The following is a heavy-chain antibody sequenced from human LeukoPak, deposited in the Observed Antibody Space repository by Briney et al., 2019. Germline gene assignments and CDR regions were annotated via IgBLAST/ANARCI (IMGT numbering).Heavy chain of an antibody. CDR2: IIPIFGTA. V-gene: IGHV1-69*13. Sequence: EASVKVSCKASGGTFSSYAISWVRQAPGQGLEWMGGIIPIFGTANYAQKFQGRVTITADESTSTAYMELSSLRSEDTAVYYCARHGQQLVLDYYYYYMDVWGKGTTVTVSS. J-gene: IGHJ6*03. CDR3: ARHGQQLVLDYYYYYMDV. CDR1: GGTFSSYA. D-gene: IGHD6-13*01.